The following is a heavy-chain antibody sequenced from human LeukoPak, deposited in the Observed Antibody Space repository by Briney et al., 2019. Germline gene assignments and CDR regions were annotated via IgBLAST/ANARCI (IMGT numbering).Heavy chain of an antibody. Sequence: SETLSLTCTVSGGSISSYYWSWIRQPPGKGLEWIGYIYYSGSTNYNPSLKSRVTISIDTSKNQFSLKLSSVTAADTAVYYCAPRRPFGAFGIWGQGTMVTVSS. J-gene: IGHJ3*02. CDR1: GGSISSYY. V-gene: IGHV4-59*08. CDR3: APRRPFGAFGI. CDR2: IYYSGST. D-gene: IGHD6-6*01.